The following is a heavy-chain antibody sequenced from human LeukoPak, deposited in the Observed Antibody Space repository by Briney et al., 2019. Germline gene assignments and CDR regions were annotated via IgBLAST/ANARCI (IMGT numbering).Heavy chain of an antibody. CDR3: ATTYYYDSSGLYY. CDR1: GGTVSSYA. V-gene: IGHV1-69*04. D-gene: IGHD3-22*01. CDR2: IIPIFGIA. Sequence: SVKVSCKASGGTVSSYAISWVRQAPGQGLEWMGRIIPIFGIANYAQKFQGRVTITADKSTSTAYMELSSLRSEDTAVYYCATTYYYDSSGLYYWGQGTLVTVPS. J-gene: IGHJ4*02.